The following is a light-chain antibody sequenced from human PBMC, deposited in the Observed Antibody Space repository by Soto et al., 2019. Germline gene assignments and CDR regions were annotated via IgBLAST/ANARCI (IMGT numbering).Light chain of an antibody. Sequence: EIVMTQSPAPLSVSPGERVTLSCRARQSVGSNLAWYQQKPGQAPRLLIYGASTRAIGVPARFSGSGSGTDFTLTISRLEPEDFAVYYCQQYGSSGTLGQGTKVDIK. V-gene: IGKV3-15*01. CDR1: QSVGSN. CDR2: GAS. J-gene: IGKJ1*01. CDR3: QQYGSSGT.